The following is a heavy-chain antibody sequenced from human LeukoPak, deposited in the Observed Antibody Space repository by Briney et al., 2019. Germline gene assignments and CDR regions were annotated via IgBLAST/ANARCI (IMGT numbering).Heavy chain of an antibody. Sequence: PGGSLRLSCAASGFTFSSYSMNWVRQAPGKGLEWVSSISSSSSYIYYADSVKGRFTISRDNAKNSLYLQMNSLRAEDTAVYYCARVHGIFGESLVPPPFFDYWGQGTLVTVSS. CDR2: ISSSSSYI. D-gene: IGHD3-10*01. J-gene: IGHJ4*02. V-gene: IGHV3-21*01. CDR3: ARVHGIFGESLVPPPFFDY. CDR1: GFTFSSYS.